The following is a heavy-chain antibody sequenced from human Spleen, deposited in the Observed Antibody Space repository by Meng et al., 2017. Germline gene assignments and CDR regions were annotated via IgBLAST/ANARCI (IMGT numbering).Heavy chain of an antibody. CDR1: GGTFSSYA. J-gene: IGHJ4*02. Sequence: QVQLVQAGAEVKKPGSSVKGSCKASGGTFSSYAISWVRQAPGQGLEWMGGIIPIFGTANYAQKFQGRVTITTDESTSTAYMELSSLRSEDTAVYYCAREGPLASLQDYWGQGTLVTVSS. CDR3: AREGPLASLQDY. CDR2: IIPIFGTA. D-gene: IGHD2-2*01. V-gene: IGHV1-69*05.